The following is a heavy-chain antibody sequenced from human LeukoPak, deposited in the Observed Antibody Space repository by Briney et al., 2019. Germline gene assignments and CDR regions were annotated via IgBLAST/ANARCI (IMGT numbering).Heavy chain of an antibody. V-gene: IGHV4-38-2*02. D-gene: IGHD6-13*01. Sequence: SETLSLTCAVSGYSISSGYYWGWIRQPPGKGLEWIGSIYHSGSTYYNPSLKSRVTISVGTSKNQFSLKLSSVTAADTAVYYCARDSSSWMFDYWGQGTLVTVSS. CDR1: GYSISSGYY. J-gene: IGHJ4*02. CDR3: ARDSSSWMFDY. CDR2: IYHSGST.